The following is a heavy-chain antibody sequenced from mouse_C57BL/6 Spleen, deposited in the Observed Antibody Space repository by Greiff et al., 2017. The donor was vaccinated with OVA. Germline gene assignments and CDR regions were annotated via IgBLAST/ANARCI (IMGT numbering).Heavy chain of an antibody. CDR3: ARQLDY. CDR2: ISSGGSYT. Sequence: EVKLVESGGDLVKPGGSLKLSCAASGFTFSSYGMSWVRQTPDKRLEWVATISSGGSYTYYPDSVKGRFTISRDNAKNTLYLQMSSLKSEDTAMYFCARQLDYWGQGTTLTVS. CDR1: GFTFSSYG. V-gene: IGHV5-6*01. J-gene: IGHJ2*01.